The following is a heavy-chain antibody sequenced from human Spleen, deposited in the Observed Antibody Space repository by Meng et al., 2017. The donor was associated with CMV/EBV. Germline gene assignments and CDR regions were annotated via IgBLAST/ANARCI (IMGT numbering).Heavy chain of an antibody. J-gene: IGHJ6*02. CDR1: GFTFSSYA. D-gene: IGHD6-19*01. Sequence: GESLKISCAASGFTFSSYAMSWVRQAPGKGLEWVSVIYSGGSSTYYADSVKGRFTISRDNSKNTLYLQMNSRRAEDTAVYYCAKDLMGSSSWYEGQVRGMGVWGQGTTVTVSS. CDR2: IYSGGSST. V-gene: IGHV3-23*03. CDR3: AKDLMGSSSWYEGQVRGMGV.